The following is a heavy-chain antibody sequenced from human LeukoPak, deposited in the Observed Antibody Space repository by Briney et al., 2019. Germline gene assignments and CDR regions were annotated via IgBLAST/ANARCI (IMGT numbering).Heavy chain of an antibody. V-gene: IGHV3-21*01. J-gene: IGHJ4*02. CDR3: ARGQLPLYYFDY. CDR1: GFTFSSYS. Sequence: PGGSLRLSCAASGFTFSSYSMNWVRQAPGKGLEWVSSISSSSSYIYYADSVKGRFTISRDNAKNSLYLQMNSLRAEDTAVYYCARGQLPLYYFDYWGQGTLVTVSS. CDR2: ISSSSSYI. D-gene: IGHD6-6*01.